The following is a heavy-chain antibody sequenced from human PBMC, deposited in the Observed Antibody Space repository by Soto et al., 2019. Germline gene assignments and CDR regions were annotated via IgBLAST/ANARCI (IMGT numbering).Heavy chain of an antibody. Sequence: QVQLEQSGAEVKTLGSSVKVSCKASGDTFNKYDISWVRQAPGQGLEWMGGIIPIFGTANYAPQFQDRVTITADEATSTAYMELTSLKSDDTAVYFCARGARFLEWLSFDHWGQGTLVTVSS. CDR1: GDTFNKYD. J-gene: IGHJ4*02. V-gene: IGHV1-69*12. CDR3: ARGARFLEWLSFDH. CDR2: IIPIFGTA. D-gene: IGHD3-3*01.